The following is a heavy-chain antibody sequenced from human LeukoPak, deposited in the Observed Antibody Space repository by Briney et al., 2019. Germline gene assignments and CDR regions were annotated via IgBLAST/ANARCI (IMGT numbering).Heavy chain of an antibody. CDR2: INHGGST. D-gene: IGHD1-26*01. CDR1: GGSISSSSYY. V-gene: IGHV4-39*07. Sequence: SETLSLTCTVSGGSISSSSYYWGWIRQPPGKGLEWIGEINHGGSTNYNPSLKSRVTISVDTSKNQFSLKLSSVTAADTAVYYCAREGSGSYRRYYYYYMDVWGKGTTVTVSS. CDR3: AREGSGSYRRYYYYYMDV. J-gene: IGHJ6*03.